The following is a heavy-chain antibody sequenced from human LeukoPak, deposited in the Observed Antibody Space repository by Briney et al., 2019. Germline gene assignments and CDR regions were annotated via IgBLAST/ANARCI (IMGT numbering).Heavy chain of an antibody. D-gene: IGHD2-15*01. J-gene: IGHJ5*02. CDR1: GDSISSGHYF. Sequence: SQTLPLTCTVSGDSISSGHYFWSWIRQPAGKGLEWIGRFYTSGTTDYKPTLKSRVTMSVDTSKNLFSLKLTSVTAADTAVYYCARAASRSNTWFDPWGQGALVTVSS. CDR2: FYTSGTT. V-gene: IGHV4-61*02. CDR3: ARAASRSNTWFDP.